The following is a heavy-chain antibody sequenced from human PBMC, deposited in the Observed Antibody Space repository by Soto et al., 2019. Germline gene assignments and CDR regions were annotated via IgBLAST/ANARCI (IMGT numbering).Heavy chain of an antibody. CDR3: ANQWSGYSDFDY. CDR1: GFTFSSYA. Sequence: EVQLLESGGGLVQPGGSLRLSCAASGFTFSSYAMSWVRQAPGKGLEWVSAISGSGGSTYYADSVKGRFTISRDNSKNTLYLQMNSLRAEDTAVYYCANQWSGYSDFDYWGQGTLVTVSS. CDR2: ISGSGGST. J-gene: IGHJ4*02. D-gene: IGHD3-3*01. V-gene: IGHV3-23*01.